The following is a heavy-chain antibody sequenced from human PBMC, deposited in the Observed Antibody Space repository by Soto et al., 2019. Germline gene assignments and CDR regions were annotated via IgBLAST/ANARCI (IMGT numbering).Heavy chain of an antibody. V-gene: IGHV1-18*01. D-gene: IGHD1-1*01. CDR1: GYTFTSYG. CDR3: ARGRYGDY. J-gene: IGHJ4*02. CDR2: ISTDNGNT. Sequence: QVHLVQSGAEVKKPGASVKVSCKASGYTFTSYGITWVRQAPGQGLEWMGWISTDNGNTDYAQKIQGRVIVTRDTYTSTAYMELRSLRSDDTAVYYCARGRYGDYWGQGALVTVSS.